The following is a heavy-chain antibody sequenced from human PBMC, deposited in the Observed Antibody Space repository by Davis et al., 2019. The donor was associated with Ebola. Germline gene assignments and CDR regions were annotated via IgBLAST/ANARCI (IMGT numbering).Heavy chain of an antibody. CDR2: IRSKANSYAT. V-gene: IGHV3-73*01. CDR3: VVVTTLYFDY. J-gene: IGHJ4*02. CDR1: GFTFSGSA. D-gene: IGHD2-21*02. Sequence: GGSLRLSCAASGFTFSGSAMHWVRQASGKGLEWVGRIRSKANSYATAYAASVKGGFTISRDDSKNTAYLQMNSLRAEDTAVYYCVVVTTLYFDYWGQGTLVTVSS.